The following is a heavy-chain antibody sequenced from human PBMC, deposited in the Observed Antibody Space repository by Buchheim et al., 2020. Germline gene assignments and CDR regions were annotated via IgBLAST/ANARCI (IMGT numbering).Heavy chain of an antibody. CDR1: GFTFSSYG. CDR2: ISYDGSNQ. Sequence: QVQLVESGGGVVQPGRSLRLSCAASGFTFSSYGMHWVRQAPGKGLEWVAVISYDGSNQYYADSVKGRFTISRDNSKNTLYLQMNSLRAEDTAVYYCAKARGITGTTCCWGQGTL. V-gene: IGHV3-30*18. CDR3: AKARGITGTTCC. J-gene: IGHJ4*02. D-gene: IGHD1-7*01.